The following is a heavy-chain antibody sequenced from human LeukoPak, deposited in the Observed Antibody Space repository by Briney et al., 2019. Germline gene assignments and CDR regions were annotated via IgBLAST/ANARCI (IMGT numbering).Heavy chain of an antibody. CDR2: IYPGDSDT. CDR3: ARLPGIVATIERYFDY. Sequence: GESLKISCKGSGNSFNSYWIGWVRQMPGKGLEWMGIIYPGDSDTRYSPSFQGQVTISADKSIGTAYLQWSSLKASDTAMYYCARLPGIVATIERYFDYWGQGTLVTVSS. J-gene: IGHJ4*02. D-gene: IGHD5-12*01. CDR1: GNSFNSYW. V-gene: IGHV5-51*01.